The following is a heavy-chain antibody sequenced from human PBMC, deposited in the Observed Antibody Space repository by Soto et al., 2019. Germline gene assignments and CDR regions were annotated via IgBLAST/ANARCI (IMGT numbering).Heavy chain of an antibody. Sequence: QVELVESGGGVVQPGRSLRLSCAASGSTFSSYGMHWVRQAPGKGLEWVAVISYDGSNKYYADSVKGRFTISRDNSKNTLYLQMNSLRAEDTAVYYCAKATYSSGWYFDYWGQGTLVTVSS. CDR3: AKATYSSGWYFDY. J-gene: IGHJ4*02. CDR1: GSTFSSYG. CDR2: ISYDGSNK. V-gene: IGHV3-30*18. D-gene: IGHD6-19*01.